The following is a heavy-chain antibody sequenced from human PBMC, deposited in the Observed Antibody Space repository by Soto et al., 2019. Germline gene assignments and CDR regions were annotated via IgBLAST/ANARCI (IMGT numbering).Heavy chain of an antibody. D-gene: IGHD4-17*01. CDR1: GFTFSSYG. J-gene: IGHJ4*02. Sequence: QVQLVESGGGVVQPGRSLRLSCAASGFTFSSYGMHWVRQAPGKGLEWVAVISYDGSNKYYADSVKGRFTISRDNSKNTLYLQMNSLRAEDTAVYYCAKEKEIYGDYDEVGSRYFDYWGQGTLVTVSS. CDR3: AKEKEIYGDYDEVGSRYFDY. V-gene: IGHV3-30*18. CDR2: ISYDGSNK.